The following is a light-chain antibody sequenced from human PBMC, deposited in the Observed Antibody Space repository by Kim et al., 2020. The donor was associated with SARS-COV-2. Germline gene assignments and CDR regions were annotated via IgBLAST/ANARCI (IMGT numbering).Light chain of an antibody. V-gene: IGLV2-14*03. CDR2: DVS. Sequence: QSALTQPASVSGSPGQSITISCTGASSDYVSWYQQHPDKAPRLMVYDVSNRPSGVSHRCSGSKSGATAYLTISGLQAEDEADYYCSSYITSNVLFGGGTQLTVL. J-gene: IGLJ2*01. CDR1: SSDY. CDR3: SSYITSNVL.